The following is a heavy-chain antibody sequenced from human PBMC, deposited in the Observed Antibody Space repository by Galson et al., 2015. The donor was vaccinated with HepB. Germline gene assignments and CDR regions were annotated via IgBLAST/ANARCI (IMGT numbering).Heavy chain of an antibody. Sequence: HYMEWVRQAPGKGLEWAGRIRNKANSYTTEYAASVKGRFTVSRDDSKNSLYLQMNSLKTEDTAVYYCARAGWDWGQGTLVTVSS. CDR3: ARAGWD. CDR1: HY. CDR2: IRNKANSYTT. J-gene: IGHJ4*02. V-gene: IGHV3-72*01. D-gene: IGHD3-9*01.